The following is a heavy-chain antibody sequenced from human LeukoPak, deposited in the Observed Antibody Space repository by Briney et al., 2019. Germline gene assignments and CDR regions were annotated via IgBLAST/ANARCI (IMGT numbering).Heavy chain of an antibody. V-gene: IGHV3-9*01. D-gene: IGHD2-2*02. CDR2: ISWNSGSI. J-gene: IGHJ4*02. Sequence: QSGGSLRLSCAASGFTFDDYAMHWVRQAPGKGLEWVSGISWNSGSIGYADSVKGRFTISRDNAKNSLYLQMNSLRAEDTAVYYCARASYPRQRTIDAITSCYIWGQGTLVTVSS. CDR3: ARASYPRQRTIDAITSCYI. CDR1: GFTFDDYA.